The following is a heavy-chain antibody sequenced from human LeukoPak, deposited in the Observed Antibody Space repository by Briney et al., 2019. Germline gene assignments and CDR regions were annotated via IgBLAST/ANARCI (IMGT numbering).Heavy chain of an antibody. J-gene: IGHJ4*02. CDR3: ARATPYCDILTGYYTIDY. CDR2: IKQDGSEK. V-gene: IGHV3-7*05. D-gene: IGHD3-9*01. CDR1: GFTFSSYW. Sequence: GGSLRLSCAASGFTFSSYWMSWVRQAPGKGLEWVANIKQDGSEKYYVDSVKGRFTISRDNAKNSLYLQMNSLRAEDTAVYYCARATPYCDILTGYYTIDYWGQGTLVTVSS.